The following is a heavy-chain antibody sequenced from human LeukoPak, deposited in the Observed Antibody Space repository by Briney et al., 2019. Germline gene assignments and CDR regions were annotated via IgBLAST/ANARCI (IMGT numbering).Heavy chain of an antibody. D-gene: IGHD1-20*01. CDR2: IYYGGST. CDR3: ARGFNWNDV. Sequence: SETLSLTCTVSGGSISSYYWSWIRQPPGKGLEWIGYIYYGGSTNYNPSLKSRVTISVDTSKNQFSLKLSSVTAADTAVYYCARGFNWNDVWGQGTLVTVSS. J-gene: IGHJ4*02. V-gene: IGHV4-59*01. CDR1: GGSISSYY.